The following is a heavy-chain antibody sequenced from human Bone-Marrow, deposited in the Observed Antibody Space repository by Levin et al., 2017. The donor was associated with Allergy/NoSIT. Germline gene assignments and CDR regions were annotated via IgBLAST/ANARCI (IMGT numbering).Heavy chain of an antibody. CDR3: TREDIRSPMYLIGSYPFDV. V-gene: IGHV3-53*01. CDR1: GFTVTSNY. Sequence: GGSLRLSCAASGFTVTSNYMNWVRQAPGKGLEWVSVIHVGDFIYYADSVKGRFTISRDTSRNTVYLQMNSLRVEDTAMYYCTREDIRSPMYLIGSYPFDVWGQGAKVTVSS. D-gene: IGHD3-16*02. CDR2: IHVGDFI. J-gene: IGHJ3*01.